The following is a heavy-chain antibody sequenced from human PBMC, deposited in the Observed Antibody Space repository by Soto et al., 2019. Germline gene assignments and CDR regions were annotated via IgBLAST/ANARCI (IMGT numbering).Heavy chain of an antibody. J-gene: IGHJ3*02. Sequence: SETLSLTCTASGGSISSYYWSWVRPPPGKGLEWIGYIYYSGSTNYNPSLKSRVTISVDTSKNQFSLKLSSVTAADTAVYYCARVWGGAFDIWGQGTMVTVS. CDR1: GGSISSYY. CDR2: IYYSGST. V-gene: IGHV4-59*01. CDR3: ARVWGGAFDI. D-gene: IGHD3-10*01.